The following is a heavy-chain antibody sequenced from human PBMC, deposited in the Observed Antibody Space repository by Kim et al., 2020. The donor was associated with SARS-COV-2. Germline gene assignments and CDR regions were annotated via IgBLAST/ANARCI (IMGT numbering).Heavy chain of an antibody. D-gene: IGHD6-13*01. Sequence: GESLKISCKGSGYSFTSYWISWVRQMPGKGLEWMGRIDPSDSYTNYSPSFQGHVTIPADKSISTAYLQWSSLKASDTAMYYCARQSSSWSNWFDPWGQGTLVTVSS. CDR3: ARQSSSWSNWFDP. J-gene: IGHJ5*02. CDR1: GYSFTSYW. CDR2: IDPSDSYT. V-gene: IGHV5-10-1*01.